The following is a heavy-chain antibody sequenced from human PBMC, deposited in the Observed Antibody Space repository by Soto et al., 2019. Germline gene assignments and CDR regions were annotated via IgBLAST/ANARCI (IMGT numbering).Heavy chain of an antibody. Sequence: ASVKVSCKASGGTFSSYAISWVRQAPGQGLEWMGGIIPIFGTANYAQKFQGRVTITADESTSTAYMELSSLRSEDTAVYYCARSYYDILTGYSYYYYYGMDVWGQGTTVTVSS. V-gene: IGHV1-69*13. J-gene: IGHJ6*02. CDR1: GGTFSSYA. D-gene: IGHD3-9*01. CDR3: ARSYYDILTGYSYYYYYGMDV. CDR2: IIPIFGTA.